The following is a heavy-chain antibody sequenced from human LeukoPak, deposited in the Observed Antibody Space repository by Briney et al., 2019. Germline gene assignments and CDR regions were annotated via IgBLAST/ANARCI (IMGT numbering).Heavy chain of an antibody. CDR2: IKQDGSEK. CDR3: ARPGIAVAGEFFDY. J-gene: IGHJ4*02. Sequence: GGSLRLSCAASGFTFSRYWMSWVRQAPGKGLEWVANIKQDGSEKKFVDSVKGRFTISRDNAKNSLYLQMNSLRAEDTAVYYCARPGIAVAGEFFDYWGQGTLVTVSS. V-gene: IGHV3-7*02. D-gene: IGHD6-19*01. CDR1: GFTFSRYW.